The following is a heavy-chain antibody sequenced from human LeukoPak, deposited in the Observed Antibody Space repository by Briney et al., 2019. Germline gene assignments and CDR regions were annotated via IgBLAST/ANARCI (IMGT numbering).Heavy chain of an antibody. Sequence: GGSLRLSCAASGFTFSSYAMSWVRQAAGKGLEWVSAISGSGGSTYFADSVKGRFTISRDNSKNTLYLQMNSLRAEDTAVYYCAKANSGSYKGWFDPWGQGTLVTVSS. J-gene: IGHJ5*02. V-gene: IGHV3-23*01. D-gene: IGHD1-26*01. CDR1: GFTFSSYA. CDR2: ISGSGGST. CDR3: AKANSGSYKGWFDP.